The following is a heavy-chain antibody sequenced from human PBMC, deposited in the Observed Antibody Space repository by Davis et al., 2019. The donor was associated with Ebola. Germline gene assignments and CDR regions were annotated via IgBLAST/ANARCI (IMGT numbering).Heavy chain of an antibody. J-gene: IGHJ5*02. CDR2: IYYSGST. D-gene: IGHD3-3*01. CDR3: ARVVVLEWLLAFGWFDP. V-gene: IGHV4-31*03. Sequence: SETLSLTCTVSGGSISSGGYYWSWIRQHPGKGLEWIGYIYYSGSTYYNPSLKSRVTISVDTSKNQFSLKLSSVTAADTAVYYCARVVVLEWLLAFGWFDPWGQGTLVTVSS. CDR1: GGSISSGGYY.